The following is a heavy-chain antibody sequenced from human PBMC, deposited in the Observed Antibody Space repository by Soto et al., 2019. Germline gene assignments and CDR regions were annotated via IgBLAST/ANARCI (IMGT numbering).Heavy chain of an antibody. D-gene: IGHD6-19*01. CDR2: TLSSGGT. V-gene: IGHV4-61*08. CDR1: GDSVSSDAYY. CDR3: AKGFSSGLYVDS. Sequence: SLTCSVSGDSVSSDAYYWAWIRQPPGKTLEWVGMTLSSGGTSRNPSLRSRLSMSVDTARNQFSMRLTSVTATDTGVYFCAKGFSSGLYVDSWGRGTQVTVSS. J-gene: IGHJ4*02.